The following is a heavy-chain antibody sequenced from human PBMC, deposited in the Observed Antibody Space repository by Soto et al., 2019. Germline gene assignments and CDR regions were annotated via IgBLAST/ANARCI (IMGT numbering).Heavy chain of an antibody. D-gene: IGHD3-3*01. V-gene: IGHV3-30*18. J-gene: IGHJ6*02. CDR3: AKDIRITIFGVELPVYYYYGMDV. CDR2: ISYDGSNK. CDR1: GFTFSSYG. Sequence: QVQLVESGGGVVQPGRSLRLSCAASGFTFSSYGMHWVRQAPGKGLEWVAVISYDGSNKYYADSVKGRFTISRDNSKNTLYLQMNSLRAEDTAVYYGAKDIRITIFGVELPVYYYYGMDVWGQGTTVTVSS.